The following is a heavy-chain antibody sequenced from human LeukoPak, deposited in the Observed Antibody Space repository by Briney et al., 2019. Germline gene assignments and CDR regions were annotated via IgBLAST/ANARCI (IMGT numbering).Heavy chain of an antibody. J-gene: IGHJ4*02. CDR1: GFTFSSYA. CDR3: AKDRGSWRRYSGYDLEVYFDY. V-gene: IGHV3-23*01. CDR2: ISGSGGST. D-gene: IGHD5-12*01. Sequence: PGGSLRLSCAASGFTFSSYAMSWVRQAPGKGLEWVSAISGSGGSTYYADSVKGRFTISRDNSKNTLYLQMNSLRAEDTAVYYCAKDRGSWRRYSGYDLEVYFDYWGQGTLVTVSS.